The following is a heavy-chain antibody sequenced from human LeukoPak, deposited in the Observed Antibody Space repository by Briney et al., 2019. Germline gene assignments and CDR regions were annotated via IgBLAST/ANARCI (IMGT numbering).Heavy chain of an antibody. V-gene: IGHV3-21*01. J-gene: IGHJ4*02. CDR3: ARDQNVVVPAAMVTISDY. CDR2: ISSSSSYI. D-gene: IGHD2-2*01. CDR1: GFTFSSYS. Sequence: GGSLRLSCAASGFTFSSYSMNWVRQAPGKGLEWVSSISSSSSYIYYADSVKGRFTISRDNAKNSLYLQMNSLRAEDTAVYYCARDQNVVVPAAMVTISDYWGQGTLVTVSS.